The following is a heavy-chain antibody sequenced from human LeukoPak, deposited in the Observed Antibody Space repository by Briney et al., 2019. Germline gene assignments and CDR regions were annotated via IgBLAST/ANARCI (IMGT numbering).Heavy chain of an antibody. J-gene: IGHJ5*02. D-gene: IGHD3-10*01. CDR2: INPSGGST. V-gene: IGHV1-46*01. CDR3: ARDHYGSGSYVFWFDP. CDR1: GYTFTSYY. Sequence: ASVKVSCKASGYTFTSYYMHWVRQAPGRGLEWMGIINPSGGSTSYAQKFQGRVTMTRDTSTSTVYMELSSLRSEDTAVYYCARDHYGSGSYVFWFDPWGQGTLVTVSS.